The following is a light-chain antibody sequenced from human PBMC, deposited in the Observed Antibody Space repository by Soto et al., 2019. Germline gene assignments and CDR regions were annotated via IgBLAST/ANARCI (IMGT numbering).Light chain of an antibody. V-gene: IGLV1-40*01. CDR3: QSYDSSLSGPDVV. J-gene: IGLJ2*01. Sequence: SVLTQPPSVSGAPGQRVTISCTGSSSNIGAGYDVHWYQQLPGTAPKLLIYGNSNRPSGVPDRFSGSKSGTSASLAITGLQAEDEADYYCQSYDSSLSGPDVVFGGGTQLTVL. CDR2: GNS. CDR1: SSNIGAGYD.